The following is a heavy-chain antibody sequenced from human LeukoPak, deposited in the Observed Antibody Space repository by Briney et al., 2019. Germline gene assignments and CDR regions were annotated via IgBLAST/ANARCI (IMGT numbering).Heavy chain of an antibody. CDR3: AKEKKLGFWSGFSEMGFDY. J-gene: IGHJ4*02. D-gene: IGHD3-3*01. CDR2: ISWDGGST. CDR1: GFTFDDYT. Sequence: PGGSLRLSCAASGFTFDDYTMHWVRQAPGKGLEWVSLISWDGGSTYYADSVKGRFTISRDNSKNSLYLQMNSLRTEDTALYYCAKEKKLGFWSGFSEMGFDYWGQGTLVTVSS. V-gene: IGHV3-43*01.